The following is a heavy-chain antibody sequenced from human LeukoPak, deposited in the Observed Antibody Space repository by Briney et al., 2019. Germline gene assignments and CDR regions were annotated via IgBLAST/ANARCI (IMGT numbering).Heavy chain of an antibody. V-gene: IGHV4-4*02. CDR3: ARLTYYYDSSGYCFDY. J-gene: IGHJ4*02. CDR2: IYHSGST. Sequence: SGTLSLTCAVSGGSISSSNWWSWVRQPPGKGLEWIGEIYHSGSTNYNPSLKSRVTISVDKSKNQFSLKLSSVTAADTAVYYCARLTYYYDSSGYCFDYWGQGTLVTVSS. CDR1: GGSISSSNW. D-gene: IGHD3-22*01.